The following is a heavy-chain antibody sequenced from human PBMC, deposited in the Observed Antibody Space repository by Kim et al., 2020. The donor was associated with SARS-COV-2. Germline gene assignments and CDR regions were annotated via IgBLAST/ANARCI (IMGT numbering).Heavy chain of an antibody. CDR2: IYYSGST. J-gene: IGHJ4*02. Sequence: SETLSLTCTVSGGSISSYYWSWIRQPPGKGLEWIGYIYYSGSTNYNPSLKSRVTISVDTSKNQFSLKLSSVTAADTAVYYCARVHYYGSGRYPGGFDYWGQGTLVTVSS. V-gene: IGHV4-59*01. D-gene: IGHD3-10*01. CDR3: ARVHYYGSGRYPGGFDY. CDR1: GGSISSYY.